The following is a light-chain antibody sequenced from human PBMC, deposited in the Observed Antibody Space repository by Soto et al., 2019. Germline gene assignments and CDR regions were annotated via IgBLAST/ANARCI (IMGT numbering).Light chain of an antibody. CDR2: DAS. CDR3: QHRTT. J-gene: IGKJ5*01. CDR1: QTIDSF. V-gene: IGKV3-11*01. Sequence: EIVLTQSPATLSLSPGERATLSCRASQTIDSFFAWYQQKPGQAPRLLIYDASNRATDIPARFSGSGSGTDFTLTIRSIEPEDFAVYFCQHRTTFGQGTRLEIK.